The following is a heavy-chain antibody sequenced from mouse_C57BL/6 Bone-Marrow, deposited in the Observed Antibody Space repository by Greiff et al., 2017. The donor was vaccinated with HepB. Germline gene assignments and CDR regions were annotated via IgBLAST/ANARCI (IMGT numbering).Heavy chain of an antibody. CDR3: ARWGYGSSLYYFDY. J-gene: IGHJ2*01. CDR1: GYAFSSSW. Sequence: VQLQESGPELVKPGASVKISCKASGYAFSSSWMNWVKQRPGKGLEWIGRIYPGDGDTNYNGKFKGKATLTADKSSSTAYMQLSSLTSEDSAVYFCARWGYGSSLYYFDYWGQGTTLTVSS. D-gene: IGHD1-1*01. V-gene: IGHV1-82*01. CDR2: IYPGDGDT.